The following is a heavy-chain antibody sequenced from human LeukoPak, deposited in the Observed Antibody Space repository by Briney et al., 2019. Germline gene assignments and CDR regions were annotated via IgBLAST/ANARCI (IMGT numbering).Heavy chain of an antibody. J-gene: IGHJ4*02. CDR3: ARGRSGGEPLYYFDY. CDR2: IIPIFGTA. Sequence: GASVKVSCKASGGTFSSYAISWVRQAPRQGLEWMGGIIPIFGTANYAQKFQGRVTITADKSTSTAYMELSSLRSEDTAVYYCARGRSGGEPLYYFDYWGQGTLVTVSS. CDR1: GGTFSSYA. V-gene: IGHV1-69*06. D-gene: IGHD3-16*01.